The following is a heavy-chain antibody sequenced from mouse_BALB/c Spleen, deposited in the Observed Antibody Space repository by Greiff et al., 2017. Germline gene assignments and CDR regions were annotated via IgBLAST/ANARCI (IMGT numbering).Heavy chain of an antibody. CDR2: IRLKSNNYAT. CDR1: GFTFSNYW. Sequence: EVKLQESGGGLVQPGGSMKLSCVASGFTFSNYWMNWVRQSPEKGLEWVAEIRLKSNNYATHYAESVKGRFTISRDDSKSSVYLQMNNLRAEDTGIYYWNYYGSTHYYAMDYWGQGTSVTVSS. CDR3: NYYGSTHYYAMDY. V-gene: IGHV6-6*02. D-gene: IGHD1-1*01. J-gene: IGHJ4*01.